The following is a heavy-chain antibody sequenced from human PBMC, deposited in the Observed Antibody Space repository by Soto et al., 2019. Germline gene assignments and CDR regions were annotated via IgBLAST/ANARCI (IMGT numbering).Heavy chain of an antibody. CDR1: GGTFSSYT. D-gene: IGHD6-6*01. CDR2: IIPILGIA. J-gene: IGHJ3*02. Sequence: QVQLVQSGAEVKKPGSSVKVSCKASGGTFSSYTISWVRQAPGQGLEWMGRIIPILGIANYAQKFQGRVTITADKSTSTAYMELSSLRSEDTAVYYCARDEYSSSSGALDIWGQGTMVTVSS. V-gene: IGHV1-69*08. CDR3: ARDEYSSSSGALDI.